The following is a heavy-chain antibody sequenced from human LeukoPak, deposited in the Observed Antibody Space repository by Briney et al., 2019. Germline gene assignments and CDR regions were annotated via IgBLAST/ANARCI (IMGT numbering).Heavy chain of an antibody. CDR2: IYSGGST. J-gene: IGHJ4*02. CDR1: GFTVSSNY. Sequence: GGSLRPSCAASGFTVSSNYMSWVRQAPGKGLEWVSVIYSGGSTYYADSVKGRFTISRDNSKNTLYLQMNSLRAEDTAVYYCAKGVGATDYWGQGTLVTVSS. D-gene: IGHD1-26*01. V-gene: IGHV3-53*01. CDR3: AKGVGATDY.